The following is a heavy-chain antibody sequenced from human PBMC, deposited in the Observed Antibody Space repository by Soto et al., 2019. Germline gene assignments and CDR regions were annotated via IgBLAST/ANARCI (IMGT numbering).Heavy chain of an antibody. D-gene: IGHD3-10*01. CDR1: GRTFSNYA. CDR3: ARDGYGSRLLLRYGMDV. J-gene: IGHJ6*02. V-gene: IGHV1-69*01. CDR2: IIPISRTA. Sequence: QVQLVQSGAEVKKPGSSVKVSCKASGRTFSNYAISWVRQAPGQGLEWMGWIIPISRTANYAQKFQGRVTITADESTSTAYMELSSLRSEDTAMYYCARDGYGSRLLLRYGMDVWGQGTTVIVSS.